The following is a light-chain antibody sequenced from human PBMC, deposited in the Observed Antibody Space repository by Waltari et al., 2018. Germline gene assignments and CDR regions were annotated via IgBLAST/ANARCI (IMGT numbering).Light chain of an antibody. Sequence: IVMTQSPDSLAVSLGERATIRCRSNQSLFYDSNNRNYLAWYQQKPGQPPRPLIYWAYMRQSGVPNRFTGSGSGTDFTLTISSLQPEDFATYYCQQLDSYPLTFGGGTKVEIK. CDR2: WAY. CDR3: QQLDSYPLT. V-gene: IGKV4-1*01. J-gene: IGKJ4*01. CDR1: QSLFYDSNNRNY.